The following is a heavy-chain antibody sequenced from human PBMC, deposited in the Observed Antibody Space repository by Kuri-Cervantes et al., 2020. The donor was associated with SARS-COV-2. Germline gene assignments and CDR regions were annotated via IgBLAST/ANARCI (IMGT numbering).Heavy chain of an antibody. Sequence: SETLSLTCTVSGGSISSYYWSWIRQPPGKGLEWIGYIYNSGSTNYNPSLKSRVTLSIETSKNQFSPKVTSVTAADTAVYYCARSPLIWYFDLWGRGTLVTVSS. D-gene: IGHD3-16*01. CDR3: ARSPLIWYFDL. CDR2: IYNSGST. J-gene: IGHJ2*01. V-gene: IGHV4-59*01. CDR1: GGSISSYY.